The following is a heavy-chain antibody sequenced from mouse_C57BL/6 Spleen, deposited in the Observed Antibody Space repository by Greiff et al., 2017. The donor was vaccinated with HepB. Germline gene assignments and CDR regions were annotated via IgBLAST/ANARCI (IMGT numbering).Heavy chain of an antibody. J-gene: IGHJ3*01. CDR3: TTDYGSSPFAY. V-gene: IGHV14-4*01. CDR2: IDPENGDT. Sequence: EVQLQQSGAELVRPGASVKLSCTASGFNIKDDYMHWVKQRPEQGLEWIGWIDPENGDTEYASKFQGKATITADTSSNTAYLQHSSLTSEDTAVYYCTTDYGSSPFAYWGQGTLVTVSA. CDR1: GFNIKDDY. D-gene: IGHD1-1*01.